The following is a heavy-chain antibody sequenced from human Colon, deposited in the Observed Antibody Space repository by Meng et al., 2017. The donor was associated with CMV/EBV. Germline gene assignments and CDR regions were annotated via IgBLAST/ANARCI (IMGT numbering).Heavy chain of an antibody. Sequence: SETLSLTCTVSGGSISSSSYYWGWIRQLPGKGLEWIGSIYYSGSTYYNPSLKSRVTISVDTSKNQFSLKLSSVTAADTAVYYCARVLVFGYYFDYWGQGTLVTVSS. CDR2: IYYSGST. J-gene: IGHJ4*02. CDR3: ARVLVFGYYFDY. CDR1: GGSISSSSYY. D-gene: IGHD3-10*02. V-gene: IGHV4-39*07.